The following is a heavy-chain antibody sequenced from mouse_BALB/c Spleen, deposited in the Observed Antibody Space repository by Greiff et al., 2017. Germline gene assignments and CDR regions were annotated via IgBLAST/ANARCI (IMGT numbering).Heavy chain of an antibody. CDR3: ARSEAAYAMDY. CDR1: GYSFTGYY. CDR2: INPYNGAT. Sequence: EVQLQQSGPELVKPGASVKISCKASGYSFTGYYMHWVKQSHVKSLEWIGRINPYNGATSYNQNFKDKASLTVDKSSSTAYMELHSLTSEDSAVYYCARSEAAYAMDYWGQGTSVTVSS. J-gene: IGHJ4*01. V-gene: IGHV1-31*01.